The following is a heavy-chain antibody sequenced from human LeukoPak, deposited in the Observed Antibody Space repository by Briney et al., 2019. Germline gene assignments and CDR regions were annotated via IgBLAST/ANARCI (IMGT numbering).Heavy chain of an antibody. CDR3: ARRSGYETNYYYYMDV. D-gene: IGHD5-12*01. Sequence: ASVKVSCKASGYTFTGYYMHWVRQAPGQGLEWMGWINPNSGGTNYAQKFQGRVTMTRDTSISTAYMELSRLRSDDTAVYYCARRSGYETNYYYYMDVWGKGTTVTVSS. CDR2: INPNSGGT. CDR1: GYTFTGYY. J-gene: IGHJ6*03. V-gene: IGHV1-2*02.